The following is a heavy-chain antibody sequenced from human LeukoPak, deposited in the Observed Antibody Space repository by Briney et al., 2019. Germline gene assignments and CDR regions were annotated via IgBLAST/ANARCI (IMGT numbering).Heavy chain of an antibody. CDR1: GGSISNYH. Sequence: SETLSLTCAVSGGSISNYHWNWIRQSPGKGLEWIGYIYYSGSTNYNPSLKSRVTISLDTSKSQFSLKLRSVTAADTAVYYCARETEMHIDVWGQGTTVTVS. CDR2: IYYSGST. V-gene: IGHV4-59*01. J-gene: IGHJ6*02. CDR3: ARETEMHIDV. D-gene: IGHD5-24*01.